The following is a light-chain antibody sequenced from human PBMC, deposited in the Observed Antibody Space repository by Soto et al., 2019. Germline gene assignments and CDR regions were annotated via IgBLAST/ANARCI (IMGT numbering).Light chain of an antibody. V-gene: IGKV1-39*01. J-gene: IGKJ2*01. CDR3: QQSYSTPYT. Sequence: DIQMTQSPSSLSASLGDRVTITCRASQSISSYLNWYQYKPGKAPKVLIYAASSLQSGVPSRFSGSGSTIDFTLTISSLQPEDFATYYCQQSYSTPYTFGQGTRLEIK. CDR1: QSISSY. CDR2: AAS.